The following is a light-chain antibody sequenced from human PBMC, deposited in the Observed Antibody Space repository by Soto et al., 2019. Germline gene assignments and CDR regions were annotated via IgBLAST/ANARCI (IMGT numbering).Light chain of an antibody. Sequence: DIQMTQSPSTLSASVGDGVTITCRASQSISGWLAWYQQKPGKAPKLLIYDASSLESGVPSGFSGIGYGTEFTLSISSLQPDDFATYYCQQYNGYSLFGQGTKVDIK. CDR2: DAS. J-gene: IGKJ1*01. CDR1: QSISGW. CDR3: QQYNGYSL. V-gene: IGKV1-5*01.